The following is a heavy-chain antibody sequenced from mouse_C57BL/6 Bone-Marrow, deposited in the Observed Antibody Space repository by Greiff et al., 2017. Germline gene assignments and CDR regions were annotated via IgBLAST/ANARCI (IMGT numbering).Heavy chain of an antibody. V-gene: IGHV1-50*01. Sequence: QVQLQQPGAELVRPGTSVKLSCKASGYTFTSYWMQWVKQRPGQGLEWIGEIDPSDSYPNYNQKFKGKATVTVDTSSSTAYMQLSSLTSEDSAVFYCARWLRRGFAYWGQGTLVTVSA. CDR2: IDPSDSYP. CDR1: GYTFTSYW. D-gene: IGHD2-2*01. CDR3: ARWLRRGFAY. J-gene: IGHJ3*01.